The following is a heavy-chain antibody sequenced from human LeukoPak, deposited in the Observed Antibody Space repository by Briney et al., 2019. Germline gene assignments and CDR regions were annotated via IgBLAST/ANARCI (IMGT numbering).Heavy chain of an antibody. CDR1: GFTFSSYA. CDR3: ARARDYGSGRANAFDF. D-gene: IGHD3-10*01. V-gene: IGHV3-23*01. CDR2: ISGSGYNT. Sequence: PGGSLRLSCAASGFTFSSYAMSWVRQVPGKGLEWVSSISGSGYNTYDADSVRGRFTVSRDNSKNSLYLQMNSLRAEDTAVYYCARARDYGSGRANAFDFWGPGTMVTVSS. J-gene: IGHJ3*01.